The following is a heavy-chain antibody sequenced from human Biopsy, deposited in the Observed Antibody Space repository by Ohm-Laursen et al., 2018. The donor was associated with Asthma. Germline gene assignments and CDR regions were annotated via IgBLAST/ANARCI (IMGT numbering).Heavy chain of an antibody. D-gene: IGHD3-10*01. CDR1: GGTFSSYE. CDR2: IIPIFETA. J-gene: IGHJ6*02. V-gene: IGHV1-69*13. CDR3: ARDVSYGSGGSGV. Sequence: SVKVSCKASGGTFSSYEINWVRQVPGQGLEWMGGIIPIFETAHYAQKFRGRITINADESTSTIYMVLSSLRSEDTAVYYCARDVSYGSGGSGVWGQGTMVTVSS.